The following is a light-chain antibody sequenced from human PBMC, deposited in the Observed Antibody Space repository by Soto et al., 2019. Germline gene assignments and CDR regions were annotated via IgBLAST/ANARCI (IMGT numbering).Light chain of an antibody. CDR1: QNVDSNY. CDR3: QQYNNWPGT. Sequence: EIVLTQSPGTLSLSPGERATLSCRASQNVDSNYLAWYQQKPGQAPRIIIFAASGRATGIPDRFSGSGSGTDFTLTISRLEPEDFAVYYCQQYNNWPGTFGQGTKVDIK. V-gene: IGKV3-20*01. J-gene: IGKJ1*01. CDR2: AAS.